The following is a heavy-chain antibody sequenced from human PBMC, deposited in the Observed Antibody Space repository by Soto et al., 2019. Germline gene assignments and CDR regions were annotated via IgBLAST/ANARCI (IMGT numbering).Heavy chain of an antibody. V-gene: IGHV3-23*01. J-gene: IGHJ6*03. CDR3: AKDLGTDDFWSAYYTCYYMDV. CDR1: GFTFSSYA. CDR2: ISGSGDNT. D-gene: IGHD3-3*01. Sequence: EVQLLESGGGLVQPGGSLRLSCAASGFTFSSYALNWVRQAPGKGLEWVSVISGSGDNTYYADSVKGRFTISRDNSKNTLYRQMNSLRAEDTAVYYCAKDLGTDDFWSAYYTCYYMDVWGKGTTVTVSS.